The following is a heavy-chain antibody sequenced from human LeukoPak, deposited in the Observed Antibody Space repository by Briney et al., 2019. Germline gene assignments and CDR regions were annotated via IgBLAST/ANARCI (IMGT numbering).Heavy chain of an antibody. V-gene: IGHV3-23*01. J-gene: IGHJ4*02. CDR3: AKSPAPYCGGDCYLDY. D-gene: IGHD2-21*01. CDR1: GFTFSSYA. Sequence: GGSLRLSCAASGFTFSSYAMSWVRQAPGKGLEWVSAISGSGGSTYYADSVKGRFTISRDNSKNTLYLQMNCLRAEDTAVYYCAKSPAPYCGGDCYLDYWGQGTLVTVSS. CDR2: ISGSGGST.